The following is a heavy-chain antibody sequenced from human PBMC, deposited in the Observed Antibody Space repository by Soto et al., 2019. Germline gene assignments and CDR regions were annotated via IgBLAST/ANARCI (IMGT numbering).Heavy chain of an antibody. CDR3: ERDYYDFWTGYRHFDF. CDR1: GYTFTSYG. J-gene: IGHJ4*02. Sequence: ASVKVSCKASGYTFTSYGISWVRQAPGQGLERMGWISAYNGNTNYAQKLQGRVTMTTDTSTSTAYMELRSLRSDDKAVYYCERDYYDFWTGYRHFDFLGQRTLLTVSS. D-gene: IGHD3-3*01. V-gene: IGHV1-18*01. CDR2: ISAYNGNT.